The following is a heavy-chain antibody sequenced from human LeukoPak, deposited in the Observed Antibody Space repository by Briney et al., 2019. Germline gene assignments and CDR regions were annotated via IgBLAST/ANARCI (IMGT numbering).Heavy chain of an antibody. J-gene: IGHJ3*02. CDR3: AREAWVTRGSFDI. D-gene: IGHD5-18*01. Sequence: SETLSLTCTVSGGSISSSNYYWGWIRQPPGKGLEWIGSIYYSGSTYYNPSLKSRVTISVDTSKNQFSLKLSSVTAADTAVYYCAREAWVTRGSFDIWGQGTMVTVSS. V-gene: IGHV4-39*07. CDR2: IYYSGST. CDR1: GGSISSSNYY.